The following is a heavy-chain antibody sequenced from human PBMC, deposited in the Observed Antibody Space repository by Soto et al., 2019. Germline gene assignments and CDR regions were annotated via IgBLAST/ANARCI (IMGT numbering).Heavy chain of an antibody. D-gene: IGHD1-26*01. Sequence: PSETLSLTCTISGGSISVYYWSWVRQPPGNELEWIGYIYASGSPYYNPSLRSRVTISADTSKNQISLKLTSPTAADTAVYYCARGVGSSPPRYWGRGTLVTVSS. CDR2: IYASGSP. J-gene: IGHJ4*02. V-gene: IGHV4-59*01. CDR3: ARGVGSSPPRY. CDR1: GGSISVYY.